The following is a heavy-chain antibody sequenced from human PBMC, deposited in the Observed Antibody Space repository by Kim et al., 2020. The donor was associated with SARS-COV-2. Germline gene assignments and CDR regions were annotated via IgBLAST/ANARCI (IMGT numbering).Heavy chain of an antibody. D-gene: IGHD3-10*01. CDR3: ARGRMVRELIGSAYYGMDV. CDR2: IKQHGREK. Sequence: GGSLRLSCAASGFTFSSYWMTWVRQAPGKGLEWVANIKQHGREKYYVDSVKGRFTISRDNAKNSLYLQMNSLRAEDTAVYYCARGRMVRELIGSAYYGMDVWGQGTTVTVSS. J-gene: IGHJ6*02. V-gene: IGHV3-7*01. CDR1: GFTFSSYW.